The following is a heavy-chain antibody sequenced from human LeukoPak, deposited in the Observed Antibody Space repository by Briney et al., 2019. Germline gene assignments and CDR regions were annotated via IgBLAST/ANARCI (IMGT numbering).Heavy chain of an antibody. Sequence: SETLSLTCAVYGGSFSGYYWSWIRQPPGKGLEWIGEINHSGSTNYNPSLKSRVTISVDTSKNQFSLKLSSVTAADTAVYYCARVTGYVMEDYFDYWGQGTLVTVSS. D-gene: IGHD6-13*01. J-gene: IGHJ4*02. CDR2: INHSGST. CDR3: ARVTGYVMEDYFDY. CDR1: GGSFSGYY. V-gene: IGHV4-34*01.